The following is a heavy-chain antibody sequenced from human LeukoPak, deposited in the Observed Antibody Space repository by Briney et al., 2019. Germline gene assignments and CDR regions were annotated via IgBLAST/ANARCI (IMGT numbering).Heavy chain of an antibody. CDR2: INPNSGGT. Sequence: VASVKVSCKASGYTFTGYYMHWVRQAPGHGLEWMGWINPNSGGTNYAQKFQGRVTMTRDTSISTAYMELSRLRSDDTAVYYCARVPSSIAARLGYFDYWGQGTLVTVSS. J-gene: IGHJ4*02. V-gene: IGHV1-2*02. CDR1: GYTFTGYY. CDR3: ARVPSSIAARLGYFDY. D-gene: IGHD6-6*01.